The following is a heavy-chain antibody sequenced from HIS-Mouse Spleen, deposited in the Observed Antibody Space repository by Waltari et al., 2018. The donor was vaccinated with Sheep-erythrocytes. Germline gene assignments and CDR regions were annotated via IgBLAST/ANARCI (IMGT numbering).Heavy chain of an antibody. CDR2: ISWISGSI. J-gene: IGHJ4*02. V-gene: IGHV3-9*01. CDR1: GFSFDDYP. Sequence: EVQLVESGGGLVQPGRSMRASGAASGFSFDDYPMHWRRQAPGRGLGWVSGISWISGSIGCADSVKGRFTISRDNAKNSLYLQMNSLRAEDTALYYCAKDISRNIVVVPAAVGDYWGQGTLVTVSS. D-gene: IGHD2-2*01. CDR3: AKDISRNIVVVPAAVGDY.